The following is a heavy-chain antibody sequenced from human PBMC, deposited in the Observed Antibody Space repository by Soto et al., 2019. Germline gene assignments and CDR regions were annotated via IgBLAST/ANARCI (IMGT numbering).Heavy chain of an antibody. CDR1: GFTFSGHT. V-gene: IGHV3-21*01. CDR3: ARCMGFDGSGYAFFDS. Sequence: EVQLVESGGGLVKPGGSLRLLCAASGFTFSGHTINWVRQAPGKGLEWVSSVSRSSSYIYYADSVKGRFTVSRDDAEKSLYLQMNSLRAEDTAIYYCARCMGFDGSGYAFFDSWGQGTQVTVSS. CDR2: VSRSSSYI. D-gene: IGHD3-10*01. J-gene: IGHJ4*02.